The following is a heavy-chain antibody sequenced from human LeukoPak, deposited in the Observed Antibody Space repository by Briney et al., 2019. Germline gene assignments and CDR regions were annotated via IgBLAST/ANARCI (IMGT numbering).Heavy chain of an antibody. CDR3: ARDASGSHHGKYYVDY. CDR1: GYTFTGYY. V-gene: IGHV1-2*02. CDR2: INPNSGGT. D-gene: IGHD5-12*01. Sequence: GASVKVSCKASGYTFTGYYMHWVRQAPGQGLEWMGWINPNSGGTNYAQKFQGRVTMTRDTSISTAYMELSRLRSDDTAVYYCARDASGSHHGKYYVDYWGQGTLVTVSS. J-gene: IGHJ4*02.